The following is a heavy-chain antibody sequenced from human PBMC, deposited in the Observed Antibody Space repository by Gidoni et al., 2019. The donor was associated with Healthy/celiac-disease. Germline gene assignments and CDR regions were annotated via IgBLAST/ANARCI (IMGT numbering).Heavy chain of an antibody. Sequence: EVQLVEFGGGLVPPGGSLSLSCADSGFTVSSNYMSWVRKVPGKGLEWFSIIYSGGSVDYADSVKGRFTISRDNSKNTLYLQRNSLRAEDTAVYYCAREFGESDGYAFDIWGQGTVVTVSS. CDR2: IYSGGSV. V-gene: IGHV3-66*02. J-gene: IGHJ3*02. CDR3: AREFGESDGYAFDI. D-gene: IGHD3-10*01. CDR1: GFTVSSNY.